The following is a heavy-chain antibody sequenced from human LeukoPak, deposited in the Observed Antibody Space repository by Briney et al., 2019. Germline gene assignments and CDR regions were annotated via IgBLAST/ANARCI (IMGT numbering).Heavy chain of an antibody. D-gene: IGHD1-26*01. CDR2: ISAYNGNT. Sequence: ASVKVSCKASGYTFTSYGISWVRQAPGQGLEWMGWISAYNGNTNYAQKLQGRVTMTTDTSTNTAYMELRSLRSDDTAVYYCARDYWYSGSSTISLGYWGQGTLVTVSS. CDR3: ARDYWYSGSSTISLGY. J-gene: IGHJ4*02. CDR1: GYTFTSYG. V-gene: IGHV1-18*01.